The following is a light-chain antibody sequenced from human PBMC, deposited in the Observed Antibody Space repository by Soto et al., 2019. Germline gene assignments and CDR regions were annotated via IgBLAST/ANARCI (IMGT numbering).Light chain of an antibody. CDR3: HQYGSSPPYT. CDR2: GAS. J-gene: IGKJ2*01. Sequence: EIVLTQSPGMLSLSPGERATLSCRASQSGNSNYLAWYQQKLGQAPRLRTYGASSSSTGIQDRFSGSGSGTIFIRAISLLEPENCAVCYLHQYGSSPPYTFDQVNKLEIK. V-gene: IGKV3-20*01. CDR1: QSGNSNY.